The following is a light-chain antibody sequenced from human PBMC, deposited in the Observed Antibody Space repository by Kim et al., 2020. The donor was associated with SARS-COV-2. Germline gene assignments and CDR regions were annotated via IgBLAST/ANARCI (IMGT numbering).Light chain of an antibody. CDR1: QSVGNS. Sequence: EIVLTQSPGTLSLSPGERAALSCRASQSVGNSFASYQQKTGEPPRFLIYDAFSRATGIPARCSASGYGTEFTLTISSLEPEDFAVYYCQQRGKCPLTLGQGSRVEIK. CDR3: QQRGKCPLT. V-gene: IGKV3-11*01. J-gene: IGKJ1*01. CDR2: DAF.